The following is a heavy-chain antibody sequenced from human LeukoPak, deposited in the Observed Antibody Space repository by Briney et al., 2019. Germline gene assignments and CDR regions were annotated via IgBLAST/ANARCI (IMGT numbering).Heavy chain of an antibody. D-gene: IGHD2-15*01. J-gene: IGHJ6*03. CDR3: ATRYCSGGSCPNYYYYYINV. CDR1: GYTFTSYG. Sequence: GASVKVSCKASGYTFTSYGISWVRQAPGQGLEWMGWISAYNGNTNYAQKLQGRVTMTGDTSTDTAYMELSSLRSEDTAVYYCATRYCSGGSCPNYYYYYINVWGKGTTVTISS. CDR2: ISAYNGNT. V-gene: IGHV1-18*01.